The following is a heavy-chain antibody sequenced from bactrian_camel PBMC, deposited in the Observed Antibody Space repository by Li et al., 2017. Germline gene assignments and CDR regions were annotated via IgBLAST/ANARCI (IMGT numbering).Heavy chain of an antibody. D-gene: IGHD6*01. J-gene: IGHJ4*01. Sequence: HVQLVESGGGLVQPGGSLRLSCAASGFTFSNYWMHWVRQAPGKGLEWVSSIQISTGAEYYRDSVKGRFALSKDNAKNTLYLQMNGLKSDDTAMYFSAADSSSWYHYYYWGRGTQVTVS. CDR2: IQISTGAE. CDR3: AADSSSWYHYYY. CDR1: GFTFSNYW. V-gene: IGHV3S6*01.